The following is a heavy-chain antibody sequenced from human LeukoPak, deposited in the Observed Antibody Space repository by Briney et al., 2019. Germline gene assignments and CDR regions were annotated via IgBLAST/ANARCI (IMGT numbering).Heavy chain of an antibody. D-gene: IGHD2-2*01. Sequence: ASVKVSCKASGYTFTDYYMHWVRQAPGQGLEWMGWINPNSGGTNYAQKFQGRVTMTRDTSISTAYMELSRLRSDATAVYYCASGRGVIGSGFVAAAPEFDYWGQGTLVTVSS. CDR2: INPNSGGT. CDR3: ASGRGVIGSGFVAAAPEFDY. J-gene: IGHJ4*02. CDR1: GYTFTDYY. V-gene: IGHV1-2*02.